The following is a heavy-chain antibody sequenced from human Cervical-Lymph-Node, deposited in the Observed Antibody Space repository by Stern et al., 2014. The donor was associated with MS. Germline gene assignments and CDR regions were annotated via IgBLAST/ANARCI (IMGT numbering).Heavy chain of an antibody. CDR2: IDWDYDK. Sequence: ESGPALVKPGQTLTLTCRFSGFALHTSGMCVSWIRQAPGKALEWLARIDWDYDKYYSTSLKTRLTISKDTSKNQVVLIMTDMDPVDTGTYYCARLPVQTYYGIDVWGQGTTVTVSS. CDR1: GFALHTSGMC. CDR3: ARLPVQTYYGIDV. J-gene: IGHJ6*02. D-gene: IGHD3-10*01. V-gene: IGHV2-70*11.